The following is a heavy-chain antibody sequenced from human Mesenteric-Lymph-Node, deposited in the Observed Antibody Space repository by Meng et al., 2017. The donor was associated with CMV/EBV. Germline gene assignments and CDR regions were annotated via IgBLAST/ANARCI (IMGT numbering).Heavy chain of an antibody. CDR2: IYWDDDK. V-gene: IGHV2-5*02. Sequence: VGWIRQPPGKALEWLALIYWDDDKRHSPSLKSRLTITKDTSKNQVVLTMTNMDPVDTVTYYCAHSAPNYYDSSGYYSSRADWYFDLWGRGTLVTVSS. J-gene: IGHJ2*01. D-gene: IGHD3-22*01. CDR3: AHSAPNYYDSSGYYSSRADWYFDL.